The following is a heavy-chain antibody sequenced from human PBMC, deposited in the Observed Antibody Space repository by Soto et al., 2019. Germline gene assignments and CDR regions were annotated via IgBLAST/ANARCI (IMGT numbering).Heavy chain of an antibody. Sequence: QLQLQESGSGLVKPSQTLSLTCAVSGGSISSGGYSWSWIRQPPGKGLEWSGYIYHSGSTYYNPALKSRVTISVDRSKNQFSLKLSSVTAADTAVYYCAREDPMFGGHDYWGQGTLVTVSS. CDR3: AREDPMFGGHDY. CDR2: IYHSGST. D-gene: IGHD3-10*02. J-gene: IGHJ4*02. V-gene: IGHV4-30-2*01. CDR1: GGSISSGGYS.